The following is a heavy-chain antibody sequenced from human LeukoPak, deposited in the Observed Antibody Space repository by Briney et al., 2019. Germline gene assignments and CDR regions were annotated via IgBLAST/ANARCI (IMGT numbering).Heavy chain of an antibody. CDR2: IYYSGST. CDR3: VRSSSWRYFDY. CDR1: GGSVSSGSYC. V-gene: IGHV4-61*01. Sequence: SETLSLTCTVSGGSVSSGSYCWNWIRQPPGKGXEWIGYIYYSGSTNYNPSLKSRVTISVDTSKNQFSLKLSSVTAADTAVYFCVRSSSWRYFDYWGQGTLVTVSS. J-gene: IGHJ4*02. D-gene: IGHD6-13*01.